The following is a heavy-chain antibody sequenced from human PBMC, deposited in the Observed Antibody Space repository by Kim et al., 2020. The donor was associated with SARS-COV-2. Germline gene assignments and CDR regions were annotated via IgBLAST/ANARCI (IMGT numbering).Heavy chain of an antibody. D-gene: IGHD3-16*01. V-gene: IGHV4-39*01. J-gene: IGHJ6*01. CDR3: ARHGGYYYYGMDV. Sequence: TPSLKGRVTISVDTSKNQFSLKLSSVTAADTAVYYCARHGGYYYYGMDVWGQGTTVTVSS.